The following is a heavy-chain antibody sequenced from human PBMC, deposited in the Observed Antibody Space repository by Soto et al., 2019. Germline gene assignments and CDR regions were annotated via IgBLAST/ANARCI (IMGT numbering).Heavy chain of an antibody. J-gene: IGHJ4*02. CDR2: IYPGDSDT. D-gene: IGHD2-15*01. CDR3: ARHPEAAEYYFDY. CDR1: GYSFTSYW. V-gene: IGHV5-51*01. Sequence: PGESLKISCKGSGYSFTSYWIGWVRQMPGKGLEWMGIIYPGDSDTRYSPSFQGQVTISADKSISTAYLRWSSLKASDTAMYYCARHPEAAEYYFDYWGQGTLVTVSS.